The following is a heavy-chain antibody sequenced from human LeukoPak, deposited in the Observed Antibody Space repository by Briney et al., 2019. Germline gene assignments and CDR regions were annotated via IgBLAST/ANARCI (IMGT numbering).Heavy chain of an antibody. CDR3: ACNYYDSSGYYYKKRRYYYYGMDV. V-gene: IGHV1-2*02. D-gene: IGHD3-22*01. Sequence: ASVKVPCKASGYTFTGYYMHWVRQAPGQGLEWMGWINPNSGGTNYAQKFQGRVTMTRDTSISTAYMELSRLRSDDTAVYYCACNYYDSSGYYYKKRRYYYYGMDVWGQGTTVTVSS. J-gene: IGHJ6*02. CDR2: INPNSGGT. CDR1: GYTFTGYY.